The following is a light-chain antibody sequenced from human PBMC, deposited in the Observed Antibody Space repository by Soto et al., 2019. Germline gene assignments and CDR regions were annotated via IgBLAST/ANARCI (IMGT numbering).Light chain of an antibody. CDR2: DAF. CDR3: QQYNNWPPWT. CDR1: QSISSN. Sequence: EIVMTQSPATLPVSPGERATLSCRASQSISSNLAWYQQKPGQAPRLLIYDAFTRATGIPARFSGSGSGTEFTLTISSLQSEDFAVYYCQQYNNWPPWTFGQGTKVDI. J-gene: IGKJ1*01. V-gene: IGKV3-15*01.